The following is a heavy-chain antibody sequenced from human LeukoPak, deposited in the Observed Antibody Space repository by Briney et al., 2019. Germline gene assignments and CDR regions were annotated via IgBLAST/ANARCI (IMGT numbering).Heavy chain of an antibody. CDR1: GYSISSGYY. D-gene: IGHD6-19*01. CDR2: IYHSGST. V-gene: IGHV4-38-2*02. Sequence: SETLSLTCTVSGYSISSGYYWGWIRQPPGKGLEWLGSIYHSGSTYYNPSLKSRVTISVDTSKNQFSLKLSSVTAADTAVYYCASILRQWLVNYWGQGTLVTVSS. J-gene: IGHJ4*02. CDR3: ASILRQWLVNY.